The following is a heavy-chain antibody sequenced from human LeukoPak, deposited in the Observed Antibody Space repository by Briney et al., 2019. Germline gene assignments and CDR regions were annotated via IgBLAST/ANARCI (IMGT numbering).Heavy chain of an antibody. V-gene: IGHV3-30*03. CDR3: ARDPLRRGTSYLDN. J-gene: IGHJ4*02. D-gene: IGHD1-26*01. Sequence: GGSLRLSCAASGFNFRSFGFHWVRQAPGKGLEWLAIVSFERKDKNHSDSVKGRLSSAGDESKNTLYLQMNSLRSDDTAVYYCARDPLRRGTSYLDNWGQGTLVTVAS. CDR2: VSFERKDK. CDR1: GFNFRSFG.